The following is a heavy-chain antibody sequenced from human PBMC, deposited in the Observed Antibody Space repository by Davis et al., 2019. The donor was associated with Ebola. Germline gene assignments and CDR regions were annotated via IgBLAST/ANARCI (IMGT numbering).Heavy chain of an antibody. Sequence: PSETLSLTCTVSGGSISSYYWSWIRQPPGKGLEWIGEINHSGSTNYNPSLKSRVTISVDTSKNQFSLKLSSVTAADTAVYFCTRNNWFDPWGQGTLVTVSS. V-gene: IGHV4-34*01. J-gene: IGHJ5*02. CDR3: TRNNWFDP. CDR2: INHSGST. CDR1: GGSISSYY.